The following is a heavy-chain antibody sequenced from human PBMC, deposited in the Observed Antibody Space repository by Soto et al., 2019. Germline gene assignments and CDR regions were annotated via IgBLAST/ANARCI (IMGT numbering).Heavy chain of an antibody. CDR3: SKGEMSTIRNSFDP. CDR2: LSRSGGAT. CDR1: GFNTRFYS. Sequence: VGSLRLSCTASGFNTRFYSMSWVRQTPGKGLEWVAALSRSGGATYYADSVRGRFTISRDASKDTLFLQMSNLRAEGTALYYCSKGEMSTIRNSFDPWGQGTLVTVSS. J-gene: IGHJ5*02. D-gene: IGHD1-7*01. V-gene: IGHV3-23*01.